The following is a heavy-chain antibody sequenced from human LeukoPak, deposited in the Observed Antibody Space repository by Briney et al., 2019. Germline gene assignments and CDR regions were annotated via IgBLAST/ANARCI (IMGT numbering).Heavy chain of an antibody. Sequence: GGSLRLSCAVSGFIFDDYSMYGVRHAPGKGLEWVSVINWDGGRTYYADTVEGRFTISRDNRRNSLFLQMNRLRTQDSALYYCVREWGSGYDSGVDYGGKGTLVTVSP. CDR1: GFIFDDYS. CDR3: VREWGSGYDSGVDY. CDR2: INWDGGRT. J-gene: IGHJ4*02. V-gene: IGHV3-43*01. D-gene: IGHD5-12*01.